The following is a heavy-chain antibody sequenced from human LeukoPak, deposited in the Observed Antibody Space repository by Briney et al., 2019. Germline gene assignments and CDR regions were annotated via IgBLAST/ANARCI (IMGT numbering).Heavy chain of an antibody. Sequence: PSETLSLTCTVSGGSISSSSYYWGWIRQPPGKGLEWIGSIYYSGSTYYNPSLKSRVTISVDTSKNQFSLKLSSVTAADTAVYYCARGGAGVVVPAAPLSPSTMDVWGQGTTVTVSS. CDR2: IYYSGST. CDR3: ARGGAGVVVPAAPLSPSTMDV. J-gene: IGHJ6*02. CDR1: GGSISSSSYY. D-gene: IGHD2-2*01. V-gene: IGHV4-39*07.